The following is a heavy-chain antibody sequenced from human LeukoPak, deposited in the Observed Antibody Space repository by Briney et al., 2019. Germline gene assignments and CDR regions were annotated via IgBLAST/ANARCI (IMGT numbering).Heavy chain of an antibody. Sequence: GASVKVSCKTSGYTFTGYDLHWMRQAPGQGLEWMGWMNPNSGGTDSAQKFQGRVTMTRDTSLRTVFLELSRLRYDDTAVYYCARPEVNDTSGYYRAWGQGTLVTVSS. CDR2: MNPNSGGT. D-gene: IGHD3-22*01. CDR3: ARPEVNDTSGYYRA. CDR1: GYTFTGYD. V-gene: IGHV1-2*02. J-gene: IGHJ5*02.